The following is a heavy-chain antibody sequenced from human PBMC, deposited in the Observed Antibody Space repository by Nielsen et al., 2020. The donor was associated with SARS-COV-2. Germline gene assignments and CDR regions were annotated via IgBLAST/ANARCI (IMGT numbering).Heavy chain of an antibody. CDR3: ASVTSYDSSGYISY. CDR2: ISSSSSYT. Sequence: GGSLRLSCAASGFTFSSYSMSWIRQAPGKGLEWVSYISSSSSYTNYADFVKGRFTISRENAKNSLYLQMNSLRAEDTAVYYCASVTSYDSSGYISYWGQGTLVTVSS. D-gene: IGHD3-22*01. J-gene: IGHJ4*02. V-gene: IGHV3-11*03. CDR1: GFTFSSYS.